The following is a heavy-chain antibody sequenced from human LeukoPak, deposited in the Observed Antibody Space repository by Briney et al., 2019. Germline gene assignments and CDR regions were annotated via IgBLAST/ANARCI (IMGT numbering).Heavy chain of an antibody. J-gene: IGHJ4*01. CDR1: GFTFSSYT. V-gene: IGHV3-7*03. D-gene: IGHD3-22*01. CDR2: IKQDGSEK. Sequence: GGSLRLSCAASGFTFSSYTMSWVRQAPGKGLAWVANIKQDGSEKYFVDSVKGRFTISRDDSKNTLYLQMNSLKTEDTAVYYCTTDLIGYYYDSSGYSTWGSGTLVTVSS. CDR3: TTDLIGYYYDSSGYST.